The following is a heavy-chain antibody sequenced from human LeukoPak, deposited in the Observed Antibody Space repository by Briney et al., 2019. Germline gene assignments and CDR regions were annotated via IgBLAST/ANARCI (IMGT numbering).Heavy chain of an antibody. V-gene: IGHV3-30*18. CDR3: AKPQTRPTDYFDY. CDR1: GVTFSSYG. CDR2: ISYDGSNK. D-gene: IGHD4-17*01. Sequence: GRSLRLSCAASGVTFSSYGMHWVRQAPGKGLEWVAVISYDGSNKYYADSVKGRFTISRDNSKNTLYLQMNSLRAEDTAVYYCAKPQTRPTDYFDYWGQGTLVTVSS. J-gene: IGHJ4*02.